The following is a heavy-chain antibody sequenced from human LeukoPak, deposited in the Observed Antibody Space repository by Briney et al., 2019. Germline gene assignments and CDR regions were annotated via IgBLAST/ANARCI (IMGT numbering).Heavy chain of an antibody. CDR3: ARVIGLAARAIDY. D-gene: IGHD6-6*01. Sequence: GGSLRLSCAASGFTFSSYSINWVRQAPGKGLEWVSYISSSSSTIYYADSVKGRFTISRDNAKNSLYLQMNSLRAEDTAVYYCARVIGLAARAIDYWGQGTLVTVSS. V-gene: IGHV3-48*01. CDR2: ISSSSSTI. CDR1: GFTFSSYS. J-gene: IGHJ4*02.